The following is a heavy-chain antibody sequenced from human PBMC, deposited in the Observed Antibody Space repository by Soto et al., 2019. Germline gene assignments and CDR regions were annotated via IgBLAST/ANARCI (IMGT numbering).Heavy chain of an antibody. V-gene: IGHV4-59*01. D-gene: IGHD1-20*01. CDR2: VYHTGNT. J-gene: IGHJ4*02. CDR1: GVSITPYY. CDR3: AREQYNWKL. Sequence: TLSLTCTVSGVSITPYYWTWIRHPPGKGLEWIGYVYHTGNTYYNPSLKSRVTISLDTSKNQVSLRLKSVTAADTAVYYCAREQYNWKLWGQGTLVTVSS.